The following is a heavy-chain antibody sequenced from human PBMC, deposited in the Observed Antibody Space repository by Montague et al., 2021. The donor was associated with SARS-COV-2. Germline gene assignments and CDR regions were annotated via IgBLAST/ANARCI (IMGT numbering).Heavy chain of an antibody. D-gene: IGHD2-15*01. CDR1: GVSISSHY. V-gene: IGHV4-59*11. Sequence: SETLSLTCTVAGVSISSHYWSWIRLPPGQGMERVGYINYSETGNNNYYPTSRVTISVYTSKNQFSLNLRSVTAAATAVYYCARNLVVHDCYGMDVWGQGTTVTVSS. J-gene: IGHJ6*02. CDR3: ARNLVVHDCYGMDV. CDR2: INYSETG.